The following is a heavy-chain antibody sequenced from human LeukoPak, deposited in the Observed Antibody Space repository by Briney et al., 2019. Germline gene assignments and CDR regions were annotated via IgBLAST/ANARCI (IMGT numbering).Heavy chain of an antibody. D-gene: IGHD3-10*01. CDR3: ARQRAWFGEWAFEY. V-gene: IGHV4-39*01. J-gene: IGHJ4*02. CDR2: IKSGDTT. Sequence: SETLSLTCTVSDGSISSSTFYWGWIRQPPGRGLEWIGSIKSGDTTYYNPSLKSRVTMFVDTSKNQVSLELNSVTAADTAVYYCARQRAWFGEWAFEYWGQGTLVTDSS. CDR1: DGSISSSTFY.